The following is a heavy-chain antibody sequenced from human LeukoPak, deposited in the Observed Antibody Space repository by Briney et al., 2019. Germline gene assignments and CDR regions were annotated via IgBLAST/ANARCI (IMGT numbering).Heavy chain of an antibody. D-gene: IGHD3-3*01. CDR3: AREARRDRNLEWLFDY. CDR1: GVSVNSIAYY. CDR2: IFSTGSI. V-gene: IGHV4-61*08. J-gene: IGHJ4*02. Sequence: PSETLSLTCTVSGVSVNSIAYYWTWIRQSPGKEPELIGNIFSTGSINYNPSLESRVTISIDMSKNQFSLRLSSVTAADTAVYYCAREARRDRNLEWLFDYWGQGTLVTVSS.